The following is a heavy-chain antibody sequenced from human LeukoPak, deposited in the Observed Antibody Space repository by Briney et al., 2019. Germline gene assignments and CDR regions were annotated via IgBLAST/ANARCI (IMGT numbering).Heavy chain of an antibody. Sequence: PGGALRLSFAAAGFIFSSFGMHWGRPAPGQGGEWVAVIWSNGNTKDYADSVKGRFTISRDNSKNTLYLQMNSLRAEDTAVYYCATDRGGSPFDYWGQGTLVTVSS. CDR2: IWSNGNTK. J-gene: IGHJ4*02. CDR1: GFIFSSFG. V-gene: IGHV3-33*01. D-gene: IGHD3-10*01. CDR3: ATDRGGSPFDY.